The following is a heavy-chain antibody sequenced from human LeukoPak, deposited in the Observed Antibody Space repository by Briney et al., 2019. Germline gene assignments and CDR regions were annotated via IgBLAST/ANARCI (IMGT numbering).Heavy chain of an antibody. CDR2: ISGSGTNT. CDR1: GFTFSSYA. D-gene: IGHD1-26*01. V-gene: IGHV3-23*01. CDR3: ARERDSGSSPPYCFDY. Sequence: PGGSLRLSCAASGFTFSSYAMSWVRQAPGKGLEWVSAISGSGTNTYYADSVKGRFTISRDNSKNTMYLQMNSLRAEDTAVYYCARERDSGSSPPYCFDYWGQGTLVTVSS. J-gene: IGHJ4*02.